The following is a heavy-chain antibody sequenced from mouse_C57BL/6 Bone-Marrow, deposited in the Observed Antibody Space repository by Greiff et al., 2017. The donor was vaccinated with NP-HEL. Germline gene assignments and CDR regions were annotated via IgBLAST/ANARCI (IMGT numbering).Heavy chain of an antibody. V-gene: IGHV5-12*01. CDR3: ERHLYGYWYFDV. Sequence: EVQGVESGGGLVQPGGSLKLSCAASGFTFSDYYMYWVRQTPEKRLEWVAYISNGGGSTYYPDTVKGRFTISRDNAKNTLYLQMSRLKSEDTAMYYCERHLYGYWYFDVWGTGTTVTVSS. CDR2: ISNGGGST. D-gene: IGHD1-1*02. CDR1: GFTFSDYY. J-gene: IGHJ1*03.